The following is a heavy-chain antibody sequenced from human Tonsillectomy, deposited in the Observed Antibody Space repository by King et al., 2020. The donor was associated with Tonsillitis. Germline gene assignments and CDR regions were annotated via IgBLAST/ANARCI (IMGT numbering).Heavy chain of an antibody. D-gene: IGHD6-13*01. CDR2: IYYSGST. J-gene: IGHJ4*02. CDR1: VGSISSYY. V-gene: IGHV4-59*01. Sequence: VQLQESGPGLVKPSETLSLTCTVSVGSISSYYWSWIRQPPGKGLECIGYIYYSGSTNYNPSLKSRLTISVDTSKNPFSLKLTSVTAADTALYYCARGAGYSSSWPYDYWGQGTLVTVSS. CDR3: ARGAGYSSSWPYDY.